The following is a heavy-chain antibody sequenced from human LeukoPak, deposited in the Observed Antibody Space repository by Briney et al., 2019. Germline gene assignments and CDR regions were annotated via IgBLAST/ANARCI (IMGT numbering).Heavy chain of an antibody. V-gene: IGHV4-61*01. CDR2: IYYSGST. Sequence: SETLSLTCTVSGGSVSSGSYYWSWIRQPPGKGLEWIGYIYYSGSTNYNPSLKSRVTISVDTSKNQFSLKLSSVTAADTAVYYCARVTRYYGMDVWGQGTTVTVSS. D-gene: IGHD1-1*01. J-gene: IGHJ6*02. CDR3: ARVTRYYGMDV. CDR1: GGSVSSGSYY.